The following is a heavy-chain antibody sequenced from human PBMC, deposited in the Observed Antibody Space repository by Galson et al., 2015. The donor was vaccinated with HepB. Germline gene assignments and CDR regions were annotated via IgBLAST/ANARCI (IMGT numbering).Heavy chain of an antibody. CDR1: GFTFRDDY. J-gene: IGHJ4*02. Sequence: SLRLSCAASGFTFRDDYMSWIRQAPGRGLEWVSYITSSSTYTNYADSVNGRFTISRDNAKNSLYLQMNSLRGEDTAVYYCARLDSSWFCDFWGQGSLVTVSS. V-gene: IGHV3-11*06. CDR3: ARLDSSWFCDF. CDR2: ITSSSTYT. D-gene: IGHD6-13*01.